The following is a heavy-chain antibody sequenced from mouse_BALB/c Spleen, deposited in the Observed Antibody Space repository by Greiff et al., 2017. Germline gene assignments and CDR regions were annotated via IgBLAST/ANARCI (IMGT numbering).Heavy chain of an antibody. V-gene: IGHV7-3*02. CDR2: IRNKANGYTT. CDR3: GKDPYDY. Sequence: EVQLVESGGGLVQPGGSLRLSCATSGFTFTDYYMSWVRQPPGKALEWLGFIRNKANGYTTEYSASVKGRFTISRDNSQSILYLQMNTLRAEDSATYYCGKDPYDYWGQGTPLTVSS. J-gene: IGHJ2*01. CDR1: GFTFTDYY. D-gene: IGHD2-10*01.